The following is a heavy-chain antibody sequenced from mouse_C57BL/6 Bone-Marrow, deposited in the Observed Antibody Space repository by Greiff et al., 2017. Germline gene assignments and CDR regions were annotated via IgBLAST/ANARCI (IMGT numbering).Heavy chain of an antibody. Sequence: QVQLQQPGAELVKPGASVKLSCKASGYTFTSYWMHWVKQRPGQGLEWIGMIHPYGGSTNYNEKFKSKATLTVDKSSSTAYMQLSSLTSEDSAVYYCARWGITGRLGSYYAMDYWGQGTSVTVSS. CDR3: ARWGITGRLGSYYAMDY. D-gene: IGHD2-4*01. CDR2: IHPYGGST. CDR1: GYTFTSYW. V-gene: IGHV1-64*01. J-gene: IGHJ4*01.